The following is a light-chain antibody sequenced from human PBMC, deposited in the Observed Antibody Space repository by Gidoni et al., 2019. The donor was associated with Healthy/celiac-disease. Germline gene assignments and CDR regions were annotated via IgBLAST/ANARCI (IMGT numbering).Light chain of an antibody. CDR3: MQALQTPWT. CDR1: QSLLHSNGYNY. CDR2: LGS. J-gene: IGKJ1*01. Sequence: DIVMTQSPLSLPVTPGEPASISCRSSQSLLHSNGYNYLYWYLQKPGQSPQLLIYLGSNRAAGVPDRFSGSGSGTDFTRKISRVEAEDVGVYYCMQALQTPWTFGQGTKVEIK. V-gene: IGKV2-28*01.